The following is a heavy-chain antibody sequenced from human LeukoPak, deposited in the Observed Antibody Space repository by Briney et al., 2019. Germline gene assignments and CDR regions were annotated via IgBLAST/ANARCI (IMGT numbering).Heavy chain of an antibody. J-gene: IGHJ4*02. Sequence: GGSLRLSCAASGFTFRNYDMTWVRQAPGKGLEWVSSIHSSGDGTYYADSVKGRFTISRDNSKNMLYLQMNSLRAEDTAVYYCARRTSGAFDFWDQGTLVTVSS. V-gene: IGHV3-23*01. CDR1: GFTFRNYD. CDR2: IHSSGDGT. CDR3: ARRTSGAFDF. D-gene: IGHD5-12*01.